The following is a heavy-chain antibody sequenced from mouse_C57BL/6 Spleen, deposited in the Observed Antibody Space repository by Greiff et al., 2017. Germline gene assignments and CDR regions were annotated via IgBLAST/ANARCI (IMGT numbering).Heavy chain of an antibody. D-gene: IGHD4-1*01. J-gene: IGHJ2*01. CDR3: ARQKANWDYFDY. V-gene: IGHV1-39*01. CDR1: GYSFTDYN. Sequence: VQLQQSGPELVKPGASVKISCKASGYSFTDYNMNWVKQSHGKSLEWIGVIYPNYGTTSYNQKFKGKATLTADQSSSTAYMQLNSLTSEDSAVYYCARQKANWDYFDYWGQGTTLTVSS. CDR2: IYPNYGTT.